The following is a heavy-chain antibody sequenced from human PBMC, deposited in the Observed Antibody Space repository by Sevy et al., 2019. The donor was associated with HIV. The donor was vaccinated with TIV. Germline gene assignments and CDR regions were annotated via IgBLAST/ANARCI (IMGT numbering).Heavy chain of an antibody. CDR1: GFTFGDYA. CDR2: IRSKAYGGTT. Sequence: QAGGSLRLSCTASGFTFGDYAMSWVRQAPGKGLEWVGFIRSKAYGGTTEYAASVKGRFTISRDDSKSIAYLQMNSLKTEDTAVYYCTRDPTPYIVVVPAAIPVDYYMDVWGKGTTVTVSS. CDR3: TRDPTPYIVVVPAAIPVDYYMDV. J-gene: IGHJ6*03. V-gene: IGHV3-49*04. D-gene: IGHD2-2*02.